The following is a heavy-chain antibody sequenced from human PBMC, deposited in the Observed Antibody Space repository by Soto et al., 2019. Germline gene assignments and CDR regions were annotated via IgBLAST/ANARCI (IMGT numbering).Heavy chain of an antibody. D-gene: IGHD2-21*02. CDR2: IIPILGIA. J-gene: IGHJ5*02. CDR1: GGTFSSYT. Sequence: QVQLVQSGAEVKKPGSSVKVSCKASGGTFSSYTISWVRQAPGQGLEWMGRIIPILGIANYAQKFQGRVTITADKSTSTAYMELSSLRSEDTAVYYCARDGAASCGGDCYTSWGQGTLVTVSS. CDR3: ARDGAASCGGDCYTS. V-gene: IGHV1-69*08.